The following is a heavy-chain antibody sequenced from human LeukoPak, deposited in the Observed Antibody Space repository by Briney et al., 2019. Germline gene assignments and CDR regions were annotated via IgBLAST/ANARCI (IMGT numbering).Heavy chain of an antibody. CDR3: ARHFDYLNAFDI. V-gene: IGHV4-39*01. Sequence: PSETLSLTCTVSGGSISSTIYYWAWIRQPPEKGLEWIGSMYYSGNTYNNPSLKSRVTISVDTSKNQFSLKLSSVTAVDTAVYYCARHFDYLNAFDIWGQGTMVTVSS. CDR2: MYYSGNT. J-gene: IGHJ3*02. D-gene: IGHD3-9*01. CDR1: GGSISSTIYY.